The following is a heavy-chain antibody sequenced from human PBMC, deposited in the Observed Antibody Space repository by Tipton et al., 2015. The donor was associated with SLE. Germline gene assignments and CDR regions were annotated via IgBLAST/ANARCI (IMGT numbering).Heavy chain of an antibody. CDR1: GGSISSGSYY. D-gene: IGHD5-24*01. V-gene: IGHV4-61*01. J-gene: IGHJ4*02. CDR2: IYYSGST. CDR3: ARLEGDGYKWYFDY. Sequence: LRLSCTVSGGSISSGSYYWSWIRQPPGKGLEWIGYIYYSGSTNYNPSLKSRVTISVDTSKNQFSLKLSSVTAADTAVYYCARLEGDGYKWYFDYWGQGTLVTVST.